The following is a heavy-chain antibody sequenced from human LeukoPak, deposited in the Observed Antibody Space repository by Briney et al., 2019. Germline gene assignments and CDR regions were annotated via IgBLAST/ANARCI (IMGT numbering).Heavy chain of an antibody. J-gene: IGHJ4*02. CDR1: GYTFTGYY. CDR3: ARGSNYVNY. V-gene: IGHV1-2*02. CDR2: INPNSGGT. D-gene: IGHD4-11*01. Sequence: ASVTVSCKASGYTFTGYYTHWVRQAPGQGLEWMGWINPNSGGTNYAQTFQGRVTMTRDTSISTAYMELSRLRSDDTAVYYCARGSNYVNYWGQGTLVTVSS.